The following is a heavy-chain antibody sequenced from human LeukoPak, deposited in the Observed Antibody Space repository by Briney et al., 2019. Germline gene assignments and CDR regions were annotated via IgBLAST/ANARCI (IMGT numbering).Heavy chain of an antibody. D-gene: IGHD1-26*01. CDR3: ARYGEGGGPFDY. Sequence: SETLSLTCTVSGGSISNYYWSWLRQPPGKGLEWIGYIYYSGSTNYNPSLSSRVTISVDTSKNQFSLKLSSVTAADTAVYYCARYGEGGGPFDYWGQGTLVTVSS. CDR2: IYYSGST. CDR1: GGSISNYY. J-gene: IGHJ4*02. V-gene: IGHV4-59*01.